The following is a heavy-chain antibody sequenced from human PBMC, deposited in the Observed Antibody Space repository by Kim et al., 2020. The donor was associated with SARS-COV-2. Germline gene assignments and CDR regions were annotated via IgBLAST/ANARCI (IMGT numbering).Heavy chain of an antibody. J-gene: IGHJ4*02. Sequence: YTSGRTHYNPSLPSRVTMSVDMSKNQFSLKLGSVTAADTAVYYCASALGHWGQGTLVTVSS. CDR2: YTSGRT. D-gene: IGHD3-16*02. CDR3: ASALGH. V-gene: IGHV4-4*07.